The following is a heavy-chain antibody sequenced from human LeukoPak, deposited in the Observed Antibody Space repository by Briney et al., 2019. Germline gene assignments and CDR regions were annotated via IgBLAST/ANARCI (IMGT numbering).Heavy chain of an antibody. CDR1: GFTFSSHW. D-gene: IGHD4-17*01. V-gene: IGHV3-74*01. CDR2: INGDETST. CDR3: VRARTTVPNHFDY. J-gene: IGHJ4*02. Sequence: AGGSLRLSCAASGFTFSSHWMHWARQAPGKGLVWVSRINGDETSTAYADSVKGRFTISRDNAKNTLYLQMNSLRADDTAVYYCVRARTTVPNHFDYWGQGTLVTVSS.